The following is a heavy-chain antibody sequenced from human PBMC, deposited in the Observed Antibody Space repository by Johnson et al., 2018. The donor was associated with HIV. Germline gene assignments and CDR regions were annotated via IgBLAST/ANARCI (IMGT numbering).Heavy chain of an antibody. J-gene: IGHJ3*02. CDR2: ISGSGGST. CDR1: GFTFSSSA. D-gene: IGHD3-3*01. CDR3: ATDRYYNFWSGSGHAAFDI. V-gene: IGHV3-23*04. Sequence: VQLVESGGGVVRPGGSLRLSCAASGFTFSSSAMSWVRQAPGTGLEWVSAISGSGGSTYYADSVKGRFTISRDTAKNSLYLQMNNLRVEDTAVYYCATDRYYNFWSGSGHAAFDIWGQGTMVTVSS.